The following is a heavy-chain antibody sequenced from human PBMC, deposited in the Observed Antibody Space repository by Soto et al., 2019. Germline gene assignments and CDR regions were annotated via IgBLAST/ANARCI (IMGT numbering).Heavy chain of an antibody. D-gene: IGHD3-10*01. CDR2: ISSSSSYI. Sequence: GGSLRLSCAASGFTFSSYSMNWVRQAPGKGLEWVSSISSSSSYIYYADSVKGRFTISRDNAKNSLYLQMNSLRAEDTAVYYCASTINYYGSGTPPENPFYWGQGTLVTVSS. J-gene: IGHJ4*02. CDR1: GFTFSSYS. CDR3: ASTINYYGSGTPPENPFY. V-gene: IGHV3-21*01.